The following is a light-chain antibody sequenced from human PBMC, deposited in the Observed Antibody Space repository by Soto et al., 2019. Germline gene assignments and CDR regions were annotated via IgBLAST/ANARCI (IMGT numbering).Light chain of an antibody. J-gene: IGLJ1*01. CDR1: SSNIGSTYD. V-gene: IGLV1-40*01. Sequence: QSVLTQPRSVSGAPGQWVTISRTGSSSNIGSTYDVQWYQQLPGTAPKLLIHGNTNRPSGVPDRFSGSKSGTSASLAITGLQADDEPDYYCQSYDDSLSVHYVFGTGTKLTVL. CDR3: QSYDDSLSVHYV. CDR2: GNT.